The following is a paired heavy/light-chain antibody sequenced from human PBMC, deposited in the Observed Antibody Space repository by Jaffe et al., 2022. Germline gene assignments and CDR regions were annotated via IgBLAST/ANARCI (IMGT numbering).Heavy chain of an antibody. D-gene: IGHD3-3*01. Sequence: DVHLLESGGGLVQPGGSVRLSCVASGLTFNTFAMSWVRQAPGKGLEWVSAISGTGDNTVYGDSVKGRFTISRDNSKNTLSLQMNSLTADDTAVYFCASGELFTVFGLWGQGTLVTVSS. CDR2: ISGTGDNT. CDR1: GLTFNTFA. CDR3: ASGELFTVFGL. J-gene: IGHJ4*02. V-gene: IGHV3-23*01.
Light chain of an antibody. V-gene: IGKV1-5*03. CDR1: QNIVFW. CDR2: KAS. J-gene: IGKJ1*01. CDR3: QQYKSSPTT. Sequence: DVQLTQSPSTLSASVGDRVTLTCRASQNIVFWLAWYQQKPGQAPKLLMSKASSLEGGVPSRFSGSGSGTEFTLTISSLQPGDFATYYCQQYKSSPTTFGQGTKVEI.